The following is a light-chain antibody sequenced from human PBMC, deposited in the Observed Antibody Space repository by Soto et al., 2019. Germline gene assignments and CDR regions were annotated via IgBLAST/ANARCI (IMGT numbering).Light chain of an antibody. CDR1: HTISSN. V-gene: IGKV3D-15*01. CDR2: EAS. J-gene: IGKJ4*01. CDR3: QQYNSRPLT. Sequence: VMTPSPAALALFPGARATLSCRTSHTISSNLAWYQQKPCQAPMLLMYEASTRATGIPARFSGSGSGTEFTLSISSLQSEDFGVYYCQQYNSRPLTFGGGTKVDIK.